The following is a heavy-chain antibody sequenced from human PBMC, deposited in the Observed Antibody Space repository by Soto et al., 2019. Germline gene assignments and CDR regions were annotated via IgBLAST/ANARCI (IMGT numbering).Heavy chain of an antibody. CDR2: IYYSGST. D-gene: IGHD6-13*01. Sequence: TLSLTCTVSGGSISSYYWSWIRQPPGKGLEWIGYIYYSGSTNYNPSLKSRVTISVDTSKNQFSLKLSSVTAADTAVYYCARSPLNTDSSSWSTCFNPGRKGPLVTFSS. V-gene: IGHV4-59*08. CDR1: GGSISSYY. CDR3: ARSPLNTDSSSWSTCFNP. J-gene: IGHJ5*02.